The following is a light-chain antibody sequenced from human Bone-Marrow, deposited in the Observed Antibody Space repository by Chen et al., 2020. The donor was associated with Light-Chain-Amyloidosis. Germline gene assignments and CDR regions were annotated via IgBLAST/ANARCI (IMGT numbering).Light chain of an antibody. Sequence: SYVLTQPSPVSVAPGQTATIACGGKNIGSTSVHWYPQTPGQAPLLVIYDVSDRPSGIPERLSGSNSGNTATLTISRVEAGDEADYYCQVWDRSSDRPVFGGGTKLTVL. J-gene: IGLJ3*02. V-gene: IGLV3-21*02. CDR3: QVWDRSSDRPV. CDR2: DVS. CDR1: NIGSTS.